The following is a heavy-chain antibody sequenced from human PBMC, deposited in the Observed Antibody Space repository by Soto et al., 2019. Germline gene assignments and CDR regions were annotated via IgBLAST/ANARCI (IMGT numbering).Heavy chain of an antibody. D-gene: IGHD4-17*01. J-gene: IGHJ5*02. CDR3: AKDRFEHGDYVAPAFDP. Sequence: HPGGALRLSCAASGFTFSSYAMSWVRQAPGKGLEWVSAISGSGGSTYYADSVKGRFTISRDNSKNTLYLQMNSLRAEDTAVYYCAKDRFEHGDYVAPAFDPWGQGTLVTVSS. V-gene: IGHV3-23*01. CDR1: GFTFSSYA. CDR2: ISGSGGST.